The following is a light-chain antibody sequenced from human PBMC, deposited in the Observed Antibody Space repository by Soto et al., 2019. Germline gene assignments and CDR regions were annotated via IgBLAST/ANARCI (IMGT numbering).Light chain of an antibody. Sequence: AIQMTQSPSSLSASVGDRVTITCRASQDIRHDLGWYQQKPGKAPKLLIYAASSLQSGVPSRFSGSVSGTDFTLTISSLQPEDFATYYCVQDYNSPCTFGQGTRLEIK. J-gene: IGKJ2*02. V-gene: IGKV1-6*01. CDR3: VQDYNSPCT. CDR2: AAS. CDR1: QDIRHD.